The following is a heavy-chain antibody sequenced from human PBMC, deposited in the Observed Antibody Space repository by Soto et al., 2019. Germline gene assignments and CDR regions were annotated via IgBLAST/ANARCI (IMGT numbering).Heavy chain of an antibody. V-gene: IGHV3-48*01. CDR1: GFTFSSYS. CDR2: ITSSSSAI. CDR3: ARVPLTAIDY. Sequence: EVQQVESGGGLVQAGGSLRLSCAASGFTFSSYSMNWVRQAPGKGLEWVSHITSSSSAIYYADSVKGQFTISSDNVKISLTLQLNCLSADDTADHYCARVPLTAIDYWGQGILVTVSS. J-gene: IGHJ4*02. D-gene: IGHD2-21*02.